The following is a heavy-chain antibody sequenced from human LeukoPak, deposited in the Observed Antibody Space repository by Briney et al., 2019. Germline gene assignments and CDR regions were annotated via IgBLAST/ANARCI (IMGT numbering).Heavy chain of an antibody. CDR1: GGSISSGSYY. J-gene: IGHJ4*02. Sequence: SETLSLTCTVSGGSISSGSYYWSWIRQPAGKGLEWIGRIYTSGSTNYNPSLRSRVTISVDTSKNQFSLKLSSVTAADTAVYYCARGGISTKTDKNDYWGQGTLVTVSS. D-gene: IGHD2-15*01. CDR2: IYTSGST. CDR3: ARGGISTKTDKNDY. V-gene: IGHV4-61*02.